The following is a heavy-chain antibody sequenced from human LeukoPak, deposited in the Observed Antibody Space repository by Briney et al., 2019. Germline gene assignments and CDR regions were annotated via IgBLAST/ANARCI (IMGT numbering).Heavy chain of an antibody. CDR1: AYTFSDYY. V-gene: IGHV1-2*06. D-gene: IGHD3-22*01. J-gene: IGHJ4*02. CDR3: ARDGDSSDYPY. CDR2: INPHSGGT. Sequence: ASVKVSCKASAYTFSDYYLHWVRQAPGQGLEWMGRINPHSGGTNSAQKFQGRVSMTRDTSISTAYMEMSSLRSDDTAVYYCARDGDSSDYPYWGQGTLVTVSS.